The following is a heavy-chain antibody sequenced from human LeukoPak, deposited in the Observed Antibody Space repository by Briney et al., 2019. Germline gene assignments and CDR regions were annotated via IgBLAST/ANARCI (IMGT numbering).Heavy chain of an antibody. Sequence: WVRRAPGKGLEWNGSIYYSKNTYYNPSLKSRVTISADTSKNQFSMTLGSVSATDTAVYYCVSPRGFSYGYFDYWGQGTLVTVSS. J-gene: IGHJ4*02. CDR2: IYYSKNT. V-gene: IGHV4-39*01. CDR3: VSPRGFSYGYFDY. D-gene: IGHD5-18*01.